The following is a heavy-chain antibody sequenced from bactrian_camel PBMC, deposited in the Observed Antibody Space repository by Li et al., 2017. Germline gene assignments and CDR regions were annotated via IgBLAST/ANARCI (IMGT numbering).Heavy chain of an antibody. J-gene: IGHJ4*01. CDR3: ARAFYAICYSLGVAAEYRE. Sequence: HVQLVESGGGSVQAGGSLRLSCAASGLTVRDSCMAWFRQAPGKEREGVALILGDGNTPYADSVKGRFTISRDDAENTLHLQMNSLEPDDTAMYYCARAFYAICYSLGVAAEYREWGQGTQVTVS. CDR1: GLTVRDSC. CDR2: LILGDGNT. D-gene: IGHD3*01. V-gene: IGHV3S1*01.